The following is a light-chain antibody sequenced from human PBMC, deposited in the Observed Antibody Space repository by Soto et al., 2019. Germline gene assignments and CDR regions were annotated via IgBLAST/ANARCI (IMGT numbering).Light chain of an antibody. CDR3: QQYNTWST. Sequence: EIVMTQSPATLSVSPGERATLSCRASQSVSSNLAWYQQKPGQAPRLLIYGASTRATGIPARFSGSGSGTEFILTISSLQSEDFAVYYCQQYNTWSTFGQGTKVEIK. V-gene: IGKV3-15*01. CDR1: QSVSSN. J-gene: IGKJ1*01. CDR2: GAS.